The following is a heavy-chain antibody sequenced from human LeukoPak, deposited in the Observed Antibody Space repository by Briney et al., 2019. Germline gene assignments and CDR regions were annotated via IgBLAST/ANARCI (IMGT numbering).Heavy chain of an antibody. CDR3: ARRFYCSSTSCPYGMDV. D-gene: IGHD2-2*01. J-gene: IGHJ6*02. V-gene: IGHV4-59*01. CDR1: GGSISSYY. CDR2: IYNSGST. Sequence: LEALCLSCAESGGSISSYYWSWVRPPPGKGLERIGYIYNSGSTNYNHSLKSRVTISEDMSNNQFSLRLSSVTAADTAVYYCARRFYCSSTSCPYGMDVWGQGTTVTVSS.